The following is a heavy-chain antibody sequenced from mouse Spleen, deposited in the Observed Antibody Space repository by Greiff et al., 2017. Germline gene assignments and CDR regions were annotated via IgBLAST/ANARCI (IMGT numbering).Heavy chain of an antibody. J-gene: IGHJ4*01. V-gene: IGHV7-1*01. Sequence: EVNLVESGGGLVQSGRSLRLSCATSGFTFSDFYMEWVRQAPGKGLEWIAASRNKANDYTTEYSASVKGRFIVSRDTSQSILYLQMNALRAEDTAIYYCARDAPYYGNTGAMDYWGQGTSVTVSS. D-gene: IGHD2-10*01. CDR1: GFTFSDFY. CDR2: SRNKANDYTT. CDR3: ARDAPYYGNTGAMDY.